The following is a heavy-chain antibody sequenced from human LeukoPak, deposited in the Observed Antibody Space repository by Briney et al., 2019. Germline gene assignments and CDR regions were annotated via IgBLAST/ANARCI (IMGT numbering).Heavy chain of an antibody. J-gene: IGHJ5*02. D-gene: IGHD2-15*01. CDR3: ARVGVVVAATGNLWFDP. Sequence: QPGGSLRLSCAASGFTFSSYEMNWVRQAPGKGLEWVSYISSSGTTIYYADSVKGRFTISRDNAKNSLYLQMNSLRAEDTAVYYCARVGVVVAATGNLWFDPCVQGTLVTVSS. CDR2: ISSSGTTI. V-gene: IGHV3-48*03. CDR1: GFTFSSYE.